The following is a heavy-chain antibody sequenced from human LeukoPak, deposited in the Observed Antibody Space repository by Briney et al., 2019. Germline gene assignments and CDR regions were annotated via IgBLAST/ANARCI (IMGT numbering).Heavy chain of an antibody. D-gene: IGHD3-10*01. CDR2: ISAYNGNT. Sequence: GASVKVSCKASGYTFTSYGISWVRQAPGQGLEWMGWISAYNGNTNYAQKLQGRVTMTTDTSTSTAYMELRSLRSDDTAVHYCARSFGLLWFGDPNWFDPWGQGTLVTVSS. CDR3: ARSFGLLWFGDPNWFDP. V-gene: IGHV1-18*04. CDR1: GYTFTSYG. J-gene: IGHJ5*02.